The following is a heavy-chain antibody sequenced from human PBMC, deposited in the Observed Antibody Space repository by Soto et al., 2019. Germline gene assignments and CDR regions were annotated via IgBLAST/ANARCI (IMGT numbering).Heavy chain of an antibody. CDR3: ARDRYIAAAGTCWFDP. V-gene: IGHV3-33*01. CDR2: IWYDGSNK. Sequence: GGSVRLSXAASGFTFSSYGMHWVRQAPGKGLEWVAVIWYDGSNKYYADSVKGRSTISRDNSKNTLYLQMNSLRAEDTAVYYCARDRYIAAAGTCWFDPWGQGTLVTVSS. D-gene: IGHD6-13*01. J-gene: IGHJ5*02. CDR1: GFTFSSYG.